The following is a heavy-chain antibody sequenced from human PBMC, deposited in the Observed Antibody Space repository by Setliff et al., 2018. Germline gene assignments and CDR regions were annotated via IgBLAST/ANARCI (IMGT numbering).Heavy chain of an antibody. CDR2: VYNSGT. CDR3: AKESLAINTRWFDP. Sequence: SATLSLTCTVSGDSISGGDYYWTWIRQPAGTRLEWIGRVYNSGTTYNAFFASRVTMSIDTSKNQFSLNLNSVTAADTALYYCAKESLAINTRWFDPWGQGILVTVSS. V-gene: IGHV4-61*02. D-gene: IGHD3-3*02. CDR1: GDSISGGDYY. J-gene: IGHJ5*02.